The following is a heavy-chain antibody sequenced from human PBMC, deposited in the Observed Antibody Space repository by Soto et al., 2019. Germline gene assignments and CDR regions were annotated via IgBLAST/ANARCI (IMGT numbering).Heavy chain of an antibody. J-gene: IGHJ4*02. Sequence: EVQLVESGGGLVQPGGSLRLSCAASGFTFSSYSMNWARQAPGKGREWISYISSSSRTIYYPDSVKGRFTISRDNAKNSMYLQMNSLRAEDTAVYYSARAKGRSPLDYWGQGTLVTVSS. V-gene: IGHV3-48*01. CDR2: ISSSSRTI. CDR1: GFTFSSYS. CDR3: ARAKGRSPLDY.